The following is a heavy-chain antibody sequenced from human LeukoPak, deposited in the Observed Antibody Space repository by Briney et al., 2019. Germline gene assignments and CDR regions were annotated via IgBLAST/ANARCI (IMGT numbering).Heavy chain of an antibody. D-gene: IGHD6-19*01. CDR3: AKALTSGWYLDAFNI. Sequence: GRSLRLSCAASGFNFSSCGMHWVRQAPGKGLEWVAVISDDGSNKYYADSVKGRFTISRDNSKNTLFLEMNSLRAEDTAVYYCAKALTSGWYLDAFNIWGQGTMVTVSS. V-gene: IGHV3-30*18. CDR1: GFNFSSCG. CDR2: ISDDGSNK. J-gene: IGHJ3*02.